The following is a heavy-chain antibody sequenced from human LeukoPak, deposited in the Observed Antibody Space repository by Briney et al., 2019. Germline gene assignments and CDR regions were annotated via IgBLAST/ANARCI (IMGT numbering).Heavy chain of an antibody. CDR1: GYTFTDYY. V-gene: IGHV1-2*02. CDR3: ARMGVVDATPVVWYFDL. Sequence: ASVTVSCKASGYTFTDYYMHWVRQAPGQGLEWMGWINPNSGGTNYAQKFQGRVTMTRDTSITTAYMELSRLRSDDTALYYCARMGVVDATPVVWYFDLWGRGTLVTVSS. CDR2: INPNSGGT. D-gene: IGHD2-15*01. J-gene: IGHJ2*01.